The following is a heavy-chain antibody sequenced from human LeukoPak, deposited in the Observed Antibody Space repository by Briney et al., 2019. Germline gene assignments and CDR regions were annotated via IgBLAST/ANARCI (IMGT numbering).Heavy chain of an antibody. Sequence: SETLSLTCAVSGGSISSGGYSWGWIRQPPGKGLEWIGYIYHSGSTYYNPSLKSRVTISVDRSKNQFSLKLSSVTAADTAVYYCARANYCGGDCHPRGYWYFDLWGRGTLVTVSS. CDR3: ARANYCGGDCHPRGYWYFDL. CDR1: GGSISSGGYS. V-gene: IGHV4-30-2*01. CDR2: IYHSGST. D-gene: IGHD2-21*02. J-gene: IGHJ2*01.